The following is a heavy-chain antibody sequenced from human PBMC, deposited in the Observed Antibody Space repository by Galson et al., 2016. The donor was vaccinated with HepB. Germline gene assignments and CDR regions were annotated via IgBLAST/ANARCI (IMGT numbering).Heavy chain of an antibody. V-gene: IGHV2-70*11. Sequence: PALVKPTQTLALTCTFSGFSLESTRMCVTWIRQPPGKPLEWLARIDWDDDQYYSKSLKTRLTISEDTSKNLVVLTMTNMDPVDTATYYCARSNHWNYMLYGMDVWGRGTTVIVSS. CDR1: GFSLESTRMC. CDR3: ARSNHWNYMLYGMDV. D-gene: IGHD1-7*01. J-gene: IGHJ6*02. CDR2: IDWDDDQ.